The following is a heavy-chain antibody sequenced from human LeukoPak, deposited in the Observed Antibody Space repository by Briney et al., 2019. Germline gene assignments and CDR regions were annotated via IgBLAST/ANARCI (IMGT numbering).Heavy chain of an antibody. D-gene: IGHD6-13*01. CDR2: IWNDGSNE. Sequence: PGGSLRLSCAASGFTFSSYGMHWVRQAPGKGLELVAIIWNDGSNEYYADSVKGRFTISRDNSKNTLYLQMNSLRVEDTAVYYCARDREAAADLGYWGQGPLVTVSS. CDR1: GFTFSSYG. J-gene: IGHJ4*02. CDR3: ARDREAAADLGY. V-gene: IGHV3-33*01.